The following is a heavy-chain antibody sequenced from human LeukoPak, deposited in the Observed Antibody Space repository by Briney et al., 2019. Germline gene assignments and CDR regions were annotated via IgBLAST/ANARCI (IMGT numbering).Heavy chain of an antibody. V-gene: IGHV3-23*01. CDR2: ISGSGGST. CDR1: GGSFSGYY. J-gene: IGHJ4*02. CDR3: AKDVAHYYDSSGYYYFDY. D-gene: IGHD3-22*01. Sequence: ETLSLTCAVYGGSFSGYYWSWIRQPPGKGLEWVSAISGSGGSTYYADSVKGRFTISRDNSKNTLYLQMNSLRAEDTAVYYCAKDVAHYYDSSGYYYFDYWGQGTLVTVSS.